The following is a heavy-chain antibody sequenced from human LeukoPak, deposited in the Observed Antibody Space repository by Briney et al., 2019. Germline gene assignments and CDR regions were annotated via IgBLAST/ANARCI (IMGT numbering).Heavy chain of an antibody. V-gene: IGHV1-46*01. CDR1: GYTFTSYY. CDR2: INPSGGSA. D-gene: IGHD3-22*01. J-gene: IGHJ4*02. CDR3: ATSMYYYDSSGLDY. Sequence: ASVKVSSKASGYTFTSYYMHWVRQAPGQGLEWMGIINPSGGSAGYAQRFQGRVTMTRDTSTSTVYMELSTLRSEDTAVYYCATSMYYYDSSGLDYWGLGTLVTVSS.